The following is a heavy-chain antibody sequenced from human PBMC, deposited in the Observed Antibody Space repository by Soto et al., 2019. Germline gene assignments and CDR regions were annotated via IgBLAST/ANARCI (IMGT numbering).Heavy chain of an antibody. CDR2: ISSTGGST. CDR1: GFTFTNYA. J-gene: IGHJ4*02. Sequence: GGSLRLSCSASGFTFTNYAIHWIRQAPGKGLEYVSAISSTGGSTYYADSVKGRFTISRDNSKNTGYLQMSSLRSEDSAVYYCAGRSCSSTTCYQVDYWGQGTLVTVSS. D-gene: IGHD2-2*01. V-gene: IGHV3-64D*06. CDR3: AGRSCSSTTCYQVDY.